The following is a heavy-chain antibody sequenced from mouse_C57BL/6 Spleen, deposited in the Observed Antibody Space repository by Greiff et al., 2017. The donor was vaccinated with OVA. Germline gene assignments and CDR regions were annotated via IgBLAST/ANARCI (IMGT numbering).Heavy chain of an antibody. CDR2: IYPGSGNT. Sequence: QVQLKESGAELVRPGASVKLSCKASGYTFTDYYINWVKQRPGQGLEWIARIYPGSGNTYYNEKFKGKATLTAEKSSSTAYMQLSSLTSEDSAVYFCARWGLTGDYAMDCWGQGTSVTVSS. V-gene: IGHV1-76*01. CDR3: ARWGLTGDYAMDC. J-gene: IGHJ4*01. CDR1: GYTFTDYY. D-gene: IGHD4-1*01.